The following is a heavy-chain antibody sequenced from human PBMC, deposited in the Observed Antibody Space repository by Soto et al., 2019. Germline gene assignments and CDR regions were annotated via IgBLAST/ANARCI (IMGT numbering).Heavy chain of an antibody. CDR2: ISYDGSNK. CDR3: ARDPMYSSSWYSCYFDY. J-gene: IGHJ4*02. CDR1: GFTFSSYA. V-gene: IGHV3-30-3*01. D-gene: IGHD6-13*01. Sequence: QVQLVESGGGVVQPGRSLRLSCAASGFTFSSYAMHWVRQAPGKGLEWVAVISYDGSNKYYADSVKGRFTISRDNSKNTLYLQMNSLRAEDTAVYYCARDPMYSSSWYSCYFDYWGQGTLVTVSS.